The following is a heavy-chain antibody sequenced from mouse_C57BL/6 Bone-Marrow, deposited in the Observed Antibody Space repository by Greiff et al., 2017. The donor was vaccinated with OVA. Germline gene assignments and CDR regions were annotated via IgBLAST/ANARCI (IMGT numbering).Heavy chain of an antibody. CDR3: ARHRDYHWYFDV. D-gene: IGHD2-4*01. CDR2: ISNLAYSI. V-gene: IGHV5-15*01. Sequence: EVQRVESGGGLVQPGGSLKLSCAASGFTFSDYGMAWVRQAPRKGPAWVAFISNLAYSIYYADTVTGRFTISRENAKNTLYLEMSSLRSEDTAMYYCARHRDYHWYFDVWGTGTTVTVSS. CDR1: GFTFSDYG. J-gene: IGHJ1*03.